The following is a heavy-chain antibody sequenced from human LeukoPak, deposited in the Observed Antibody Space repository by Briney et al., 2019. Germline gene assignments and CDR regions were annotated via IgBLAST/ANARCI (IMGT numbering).Heavy chain of an antibody. D-gene: IGHD3-10*01. CDR1: GFTFSSYE. Sequence: GGSLRLSCAASGFTFSSYEMNWVRQAPGKGLEWVAVISYDGSNKYYADSVKGRFTISRDNSKNTLYLQMNSLRAEDTAVYYCAKSMALWFGSPGFDYWGQGTLVTVSS. V-gene: IGHV3-30*18. J-gene: IGHJ4*02. CDR2: ISYDGSNK. CDR3: AKSMALWFGSPGFDY.